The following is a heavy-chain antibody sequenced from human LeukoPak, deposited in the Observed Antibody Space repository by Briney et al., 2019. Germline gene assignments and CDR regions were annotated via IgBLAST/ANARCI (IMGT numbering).Heavy chain of an antibody. J-gene: IGHJ4*02. CDR2: ISAYNGNT. CDR3: ARGGGLGIPYYFDY. Sequence: ASVTVSCTASGYTFTSYGISWVRQAPGQGLEWMGWISAYNGNTNYAQKLQGRVTMTTDTSASTAYMELSGLRSEDTAVYYCARGGGLGIPYYFDYWGQGTLVTVSS. D-gene: IGHD7-27*01. CDR1: GYTFTSYG. V-gene: IGHV1-18*01.